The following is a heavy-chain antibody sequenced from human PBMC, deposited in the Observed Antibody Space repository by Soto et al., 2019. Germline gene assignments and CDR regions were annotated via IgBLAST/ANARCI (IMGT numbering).Heavy chain of an antibody. D-gene: IGHD3-9*01. Sequence: GESLKISCKGSGYSVTSYWIGWVRQMPGKGLEWMGIIYPGDSDTRYSPSFQGQVTISADKSISTAYLQWSSLKASDTAMYYCARSLYDILTGYSFDYWGQGTLVTSPQ. CDR1: GYSVTSYW. J-gene: IGHJ4*02. V-gene: IGHV5-51*01. CDR3: ARSLYDILTGYSFDY. CDR2: IYPGDSDT.